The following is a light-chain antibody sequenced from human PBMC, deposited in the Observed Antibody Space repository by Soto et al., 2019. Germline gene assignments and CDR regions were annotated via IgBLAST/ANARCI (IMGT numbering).Light chain of an antibody. Sequence: EIVLTQSPGTLSLSPGERATLSCRASQSVSSSYLAWYQQKPGQAPRLLIYGASSSATGIPDRFSGSGSATDFALTISRLEPGDFAVYYCLQYGSSPRTFGQGTRVEIK. J-gene: IGKJ1*01. CDR1: QSVSSSY. V-gene: IGKV3-20*01. CDR2: GAS. CDR3: LQYGSSPRT.